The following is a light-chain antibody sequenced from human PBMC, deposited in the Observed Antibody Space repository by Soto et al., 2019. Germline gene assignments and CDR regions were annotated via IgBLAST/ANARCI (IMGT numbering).Light chain of an antibody. Sequence: QSALTQPPSVSGSPGQSVTISCTGTSSDVGGFDRVSWYQQPPGTAPKLLIHAVDRRPSGVPDRFSGSKSGNTASLTISGLQADDEADYYCFSYAGSDNLIFGGGTKLTVL. CDR3: FSYAGSDNLI. J-gene: IGLJ2*01. CDR1: SSDVGGFDR. V-gene: IGLV2-18*02. CDR2: AVD.